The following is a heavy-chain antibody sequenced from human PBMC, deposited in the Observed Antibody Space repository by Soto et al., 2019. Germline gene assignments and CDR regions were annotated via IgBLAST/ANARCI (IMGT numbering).Heavy chain of an antibody. Sequence: PGGSLRLSCAASGFTFSSYNMNWVRQAPGKGLEWVSYISSSSSSIYYADSVKGRFTISRDNAKNSLYLQMNGLRAEDTAVYYCAKYTYSSSLDYWGQGTLVTVSS. J-gene: IGHJ4*02. CDR3: AKYTYSSSLDY. CDR1: GFTFSSYN. CDR2: ISSSSSSI. D-gene: IGHD6-13*01. V-gene: IGHV3-48*01.